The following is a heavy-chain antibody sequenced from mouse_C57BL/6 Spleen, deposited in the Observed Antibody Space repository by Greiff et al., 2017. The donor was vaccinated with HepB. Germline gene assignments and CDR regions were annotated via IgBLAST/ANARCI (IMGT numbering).Heavy chain of an antibody. D-gene: IGHD1-1*01. CDR1: GYTFTSYW. CDR3: ARSPSTVVENYYAMDY. CDR2: INPSSGYT. V-gene: IGHV1-7*01. J-gene: IGHJ4*01. Sequence: QVQLKESGAELAKPGASVKLSCKASGYTFTSYWMHWVKQRPGQGLEWIGYINPSSGYTKYNQKFKDKATLTADKSSSTAYMQLSSLTYEDSAVYYCARSPSTVVENYYAMDYWGQGTSVTVSS.